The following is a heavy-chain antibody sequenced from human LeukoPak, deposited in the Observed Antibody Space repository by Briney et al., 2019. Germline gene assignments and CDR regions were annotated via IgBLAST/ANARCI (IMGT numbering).Heavy chain of an antibody. D-gene: IGHD5-24*01. CDR1: GYTFTTSW. Sequence: GESLKISCQGFGYTFTTSWIGWVRQLPGKGLEWMAIIYAGNSDTKYSPSFQGQVPISTDRSISTAYLQWSSPQASDTAIYYCAILNHPDGRVYWGQGTLVTVSS. J-gene: IGHJ4*02. CDR2: IYAGNSDT. V-gene: IGHV5-51*01. CDR3: AILNHPDGRVY.